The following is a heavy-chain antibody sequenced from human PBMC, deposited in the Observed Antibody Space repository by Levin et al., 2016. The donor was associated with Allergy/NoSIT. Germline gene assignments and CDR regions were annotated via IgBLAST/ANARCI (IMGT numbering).Heavy chain of an antibody. CDR3: AKESSSDWKASLKDHFGMDV. V-gene: IGHV3-30*18. Sequence: GESLKISCVASGFPLRRSALHWVRQAPGKGLEWVALVSSVGSDVYYADSVKGRFTISRDNSKNTLYLQMKNLRPEDTAVYYCAKESSSDWKASLKDHFGMDVWGQGTTVTVSS. CDR2: VSSVGSDV. J-gene: IGHJ6*02. D-gene: IGHD1-1*01. CDR1: GFPLRRSA.